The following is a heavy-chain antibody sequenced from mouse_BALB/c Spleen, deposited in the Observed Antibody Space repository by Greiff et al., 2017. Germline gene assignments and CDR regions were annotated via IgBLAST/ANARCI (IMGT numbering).Heavy chain of an antibody. D-gene: IGHD2-14*01. J-gene: IGHJ3*01. V-gene: IGHV5-6-4*01. Sequence: EVKLVESGGGLVKPGGSLKLSCAASGFTFSSYTMSWVRQTPEKRLEWVATISSGGSYTYYPDSVKGRFTISRDNAKNTLYLQMSSLKSEDTAMYYCTRDRYDEPWFAYWGQGTLVTVSA. CDR3: TRDRYDEPWFAY. CDR1: GFTFSSYT. CDR2: ISSGGSYT.